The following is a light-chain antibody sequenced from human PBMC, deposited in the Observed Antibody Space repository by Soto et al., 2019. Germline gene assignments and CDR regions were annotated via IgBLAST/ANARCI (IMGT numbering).Light chain of an antibody. CDR2: AAS. CDR1: VGISTY. Sequence: DIQLTQSPSFLSASVGDRVTITCRASVGISTYLAWYQQKPGKAPNLLIYAASTLQSEVPSRFSGSGSGTEFTLTISSLQPVDFATYYCQQVNIYTFGPGTKVDIK. V-gene: IGKV1-9*01. CDR3: QQVNIYT. J-gene: IGKJ3*01.